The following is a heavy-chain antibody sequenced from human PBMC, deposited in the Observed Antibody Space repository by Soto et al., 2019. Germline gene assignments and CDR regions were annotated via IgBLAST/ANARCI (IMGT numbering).Heavy chain of an antibody. D-gene: IGHD6-19*01. Sequence: KVSCKASGGTFSSYAISWVRQMPGKGLEWMGVISPGDSNTRYSPSFQGQVTFSADNSLNTAYLQWNTLRASDTAIYYCARRTYESGWRHYFDYWGQGTLVTVSS. CDR1: GGTFSSYA. J-gene: IGHJ4*02. CDR3: ARRTYESGWRHYFDY. V-gene: IGHV5-51*01. CDR2: ISPGDSNT.